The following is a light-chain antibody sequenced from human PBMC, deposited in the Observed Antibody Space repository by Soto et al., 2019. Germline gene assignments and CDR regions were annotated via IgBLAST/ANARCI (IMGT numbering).Light chain of an antibody. CDR2: TNN. CDR3: AAWADSLSGLYVL. J-gene: IGLJ2*01. Sequence: QSALTQPPSASGAPGQRVTISCSGSSSNIRSNTLNWYQQLPGTAPTLLIYTNNQRPSGVPDRFSGSKSGTSASLAISGLQSEDEADYNCAAWADSLSGLYVLFGGGTKVTVL. V-gene: IGLV1-44*01. CDR1: SSNIRSNT.